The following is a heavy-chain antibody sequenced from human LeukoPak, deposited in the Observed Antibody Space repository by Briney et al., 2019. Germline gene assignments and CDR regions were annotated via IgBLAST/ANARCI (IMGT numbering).Heavy chain of an antibody. Sequence: GGSLRLSCAASGFTFRTYEMSWVRQAPEKRLEWVSSISSSGTTIHYADSMKGRFTISRDDAKNSLYLQMMSLRAEDTAVYYCARKRYYSDASGYYDWLDPWGQGTLVNVSS. J-gene: IGHJ5*02. CDR3: ARKRYYSDASGYYDWLDP. CDR1: GFTFRTYE. D-gene: IGHD3-22*01. V-gene: IGHV3-48*03. CDR2: ISSSGTTI.